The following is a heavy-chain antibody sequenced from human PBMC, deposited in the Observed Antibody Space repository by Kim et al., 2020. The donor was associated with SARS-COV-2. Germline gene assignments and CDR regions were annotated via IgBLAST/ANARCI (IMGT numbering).Heavy chain of an antibody. CDR2: INWNGANK. CDR3: VRALTGGSDWYFGL. Sequence: GGSLRLSCAVSGFRFDDYGMSWVRRVPGKGLEWIAGINWNGANKDYAESVEGRFTISRDNAKNALYLQVNSLRAEDTAFYHCVRALTGGSDWYFGLWGRGTLVTVS. J-gene: IGHJ2*01. D-gene: IGHD5-12*01. V-gene: IGHV3-20*01. CDR1: GFRFDDYG.